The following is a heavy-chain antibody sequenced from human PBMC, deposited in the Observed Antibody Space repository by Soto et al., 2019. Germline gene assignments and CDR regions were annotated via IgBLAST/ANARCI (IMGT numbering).Heavy chain of an antibody. V-gene: IGHV1-69*13. CDR1: GGTFSSYA. CDR3: ARAHPGIAAADTAFDI. CDR2: IIPIFGTA. D-gene: IGHD6-13*01. J-gene: IGHJ3*02. Sequence: ASVKVSCKASGGTFSSYAISWVRQAPGQGLEWMGGIIPIFGTANYAQKFQGRVTITADESTSTAYMGLSSLRSEDTAVYYCARAHPGIAAADTAFDIWGQGTMVTVSS.